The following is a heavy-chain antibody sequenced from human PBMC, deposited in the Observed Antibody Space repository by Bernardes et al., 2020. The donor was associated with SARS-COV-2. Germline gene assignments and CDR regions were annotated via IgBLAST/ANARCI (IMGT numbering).Heavy chain of an antibody. D-gene: IGHD3-22*01. J-gene: IGHJ6*02. Sequence: GGSLRLSCAASGFTFSSYWMSWVRQAPGKGLEWVANIKQDGSEKYYVDSVKGRFTISRDNAKNSLYLQMNSLRAEDTAVYYCARDSYAPSYYYDSSASQGYYYYYGMDVWGQGTTVTVSS. CDR1: GFTFSSYW. CDR3: ARDSYAPSYYYDSSASQGYYYYYGMDV. V-gene: IGHV3-7*03. CDR2: IKQDGSEK.